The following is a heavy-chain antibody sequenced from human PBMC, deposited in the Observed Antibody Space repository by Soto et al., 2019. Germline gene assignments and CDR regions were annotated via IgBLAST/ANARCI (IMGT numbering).Heavy chain of an antibody. Sequence: SETLSLTCAVYGGSFSGYYWRWIRQPPGKGLEWIGEINHSGSTNYNPSLKSRVTVLIDTSKNLFFLKVGSVTAADTAVYYCAREAGGISSAGEPYYYYGMDVWGQGTTVTVSS. D-gene: IGHD6-13*01. CDR2: INHSGST. CDR1: GGSFSGYY. V-gene: IGHV4-34*01. CDR3: AREAGGISSAGEPYYYYGMDV. J-gene: IGHJ6*02.